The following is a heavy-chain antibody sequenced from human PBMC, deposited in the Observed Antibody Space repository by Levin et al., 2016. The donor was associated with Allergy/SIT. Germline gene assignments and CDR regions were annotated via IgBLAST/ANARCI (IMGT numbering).Heavy chain of an antibody. CDR2: IYPGDSDT. D-gene: IGHD2-15*01. Sequence: KVSCKGSGYSFTSYWIGWVRQMPGKGLEWMGIIYPGDSDTRYSPSFQGQVTISADKSISTAYLQWSSLKASDTAMYYCARLDCSGGSCYGPYYYYGMDVWGQGTTVTVSS. V-gene: IGHV5-51*01. CDR1: GYSFTSYW. CDR3: ARLDCSGGSCYGPYYYYGMDV. J-gene: IGHJ6*02.